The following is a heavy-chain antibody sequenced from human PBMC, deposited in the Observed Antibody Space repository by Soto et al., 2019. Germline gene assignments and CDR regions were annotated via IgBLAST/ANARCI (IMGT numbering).Heavy chain of an antibody. Sequence: SVKVSCKASGGTFSSSAISWVRQAPGQGLEWMGAIIPVFGTAHYAQKFQGRVTITADKPTSTAYMELSRLRSEDTAVYYCARERRERVKDVGRQGTPXTV. CDR1: GGTFSSSA. V-gene: IGHV1-69*06. D-gene: IGHD3-22*01. CDR2: IIPVFGTA. CDR3: ARERRERVKDV. J-gene: IGHJ6*01.